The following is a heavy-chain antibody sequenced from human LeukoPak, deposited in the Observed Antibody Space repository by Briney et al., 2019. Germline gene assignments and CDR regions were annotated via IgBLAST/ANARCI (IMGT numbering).Heavy chain of an antibody. J-gene: IGHJ4*02. CDR3: ARVGGYSYGPDY. Sequence: ASVKVPCKASGYTFTSYAMNWVRQAPGQGLEWMGGIIPIFGTANYAQKFQGRVTMTRNTSISTAYMELSSLRSEDTAVYYCARVGGYSYGPDYWGQGTLVTVSS. D-gene: IGHD5-18*01. CDR2: IIPIFGTA. V-gene: IGHV1-8*02. CDR1: GYTFTSYA.